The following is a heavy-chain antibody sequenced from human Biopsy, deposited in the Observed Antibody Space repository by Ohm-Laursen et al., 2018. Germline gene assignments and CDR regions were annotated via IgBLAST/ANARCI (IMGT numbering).Heavy chain of an antibody. Sequence: ASVKVSCKGSGYAVNDYFLHWLRQAPGQGPELIGWISPNSGGTNYAQKFQGRVTMTTDTSTSTVYLELRRLISDDTAVYYCARDIMNRIAGLVARSDVFDVWGQGTLVTVSS. D-gene: IGHD3-16*01. J-gene: IGHJ3*01. V-gene: IGHV1-2*02. CDR2: ISPNSGGT. CDR3: ARDIMNRIAGLVARSDVFDV. CDR1: GYAVNDYF.